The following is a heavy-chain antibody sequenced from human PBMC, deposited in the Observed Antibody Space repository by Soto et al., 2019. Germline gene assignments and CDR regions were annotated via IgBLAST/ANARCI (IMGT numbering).Heavy chain of an antibody. D-gene: IGHD6-13*01. CDR2: IWYDGSNK. CDR3: ARDGVDSYSSSWYLGKNWFDP. Sequence: LRLSCAASGFTFSNYGMHWVRQAPGKGLEWVAVIWYDGSNKYYADSVKGRFTISRDNSKNTLYLQMNSLRAEDTAVYYCARDGVDSYSSSWYLGKNWFDPWGQGTLVTAPQ. V-gene: IGHV3-33*01. J-gene: IGHJ5*02. CDR1: GFTFSNYG.